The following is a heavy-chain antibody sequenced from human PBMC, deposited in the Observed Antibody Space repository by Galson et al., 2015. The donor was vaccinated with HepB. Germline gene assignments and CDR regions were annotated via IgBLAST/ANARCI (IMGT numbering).Heavy chain of an antibody. CDR1: GFTFSSYA. CDR2: ISYDGSNK. J-gene: IGHJ6*02. D-gene: IGHD2-2*01. CDR3: ARDWEYCSSTSCYARPDYYYYGMDV. Sequence: SLRLSCAASGFTFSSYAMHWVRQAPGKGLEWVAVISYDGSNKYYADSVKGRFTISRDNSKNTLYLQMNSLRAEDTAVYYCARDWEYCSSTSCYARPDYYYYGMDVWGQGTTVRVSS. V-gene: IGHV3-30-3*01.